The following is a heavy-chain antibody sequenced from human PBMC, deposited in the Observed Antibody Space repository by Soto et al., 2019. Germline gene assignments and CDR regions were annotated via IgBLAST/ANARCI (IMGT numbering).Heavy chain of an antibody. V-gene: IGHV1-46*01. D-gene: IGHD4-17*01. J-gene: IGHJ6*02. CDR1: GYTFTSYY. CDR3: ARVRTVTPSYYYYYGMDV. CDR2: INPSGGST. Sequence: ASVKVSCKASGYTFTSYYMHWVRQAPGQGLEWMGIINPSGGSTSYAQKFQGRVTMTRDTSTSTVYMELSSLRSEDTAVYYCARVRTVTPSYYYYYGMDVWGQGTTVTVSS.